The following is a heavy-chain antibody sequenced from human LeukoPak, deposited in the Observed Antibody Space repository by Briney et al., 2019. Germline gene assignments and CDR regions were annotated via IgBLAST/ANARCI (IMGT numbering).Heavy chain of an antibody. D-gene: IGHD3-9*01. CDR3: AKAVTYYDTYDY. V-gene: IGHV3-23*01. Sequence: GGSLRLSCAASGFTFSSYAMHWVRQAPGKGLEWVSAISGSGGSTYYADSVKGRFTISRDNSKNTLYLQMNSLRAEDTAVYYCAKAVTYYDTYDYWGQGTLVTVSS. CDR2: ISGSGGST. J-gene: IGHJ4*02. CDR1: GFTFSSYA.